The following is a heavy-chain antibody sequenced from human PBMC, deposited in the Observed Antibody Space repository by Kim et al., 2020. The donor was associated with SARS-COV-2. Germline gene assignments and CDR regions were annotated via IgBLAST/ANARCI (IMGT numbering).Heavy chain of an antibody. D-gene: IGHD3-10*01. V-gene: IGHV3-30*01. Sequence: ADAVKGGVTISRDNDKNTLYLQMNSLRAGDTAVYYCARAFRGGYYYGMDVWGQGTTVTVSS. CDR3: ARAFRGGYYYGMDV. J-gene: IGHJ6*02.